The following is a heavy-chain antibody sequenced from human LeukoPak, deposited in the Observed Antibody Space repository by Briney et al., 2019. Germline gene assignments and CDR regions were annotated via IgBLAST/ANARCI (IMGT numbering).Heavy chain of an antibody. V-gene: IGHV4-4*07. CDR1: GDSISLPY. CDR2: IDTRGST. CDR3: ATSNGGKIVPFDY. J-gene: IGHJ4*02. D-gene: IGHD4-23*01. Sequence: SEILSLTCTVSGDSISLPYMSWIRQTPEKGLEWIGRIDTRGSTDYNPSLEGRVTMSVDTSKNQFSLKLSSVTAADTAVYYCATSNGGKIVPFDYWGQGTLVTVSS.